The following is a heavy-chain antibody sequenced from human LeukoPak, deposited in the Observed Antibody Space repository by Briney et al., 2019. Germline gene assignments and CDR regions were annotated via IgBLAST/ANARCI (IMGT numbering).Heavy chain of an antibody. CDR2: ISGSSSAI. J-gene: IGHJ5*02. Sequence: PGGSLRLSCAASGFTFSAYNMIWVRQAPGKGLEWLSYISGSSSAIYYADSVQGRFTISRDNAKSSLSLQMSSLRVEDTAVYYCVRDRTLGVRDGFILAWGQGTLITVSS. CDR1: GFTFSAYN. V-gene: IGHV3-48*01. D-gene: IGHD5-24*01. CDR3: VRDRTLGVRDGFILA.